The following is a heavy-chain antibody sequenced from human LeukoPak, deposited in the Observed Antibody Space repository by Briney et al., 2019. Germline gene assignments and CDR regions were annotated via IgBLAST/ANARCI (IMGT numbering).Heavy chain of an antibody. Sequence: GGSLRLSCAASGFTFSSYAMSWVRQAPGKGLEWVSAISGSGGSTYYADSVKGRFTISRDSSKNTLYLQMNSLRAEDTAVYYCAKGGEGTYYDYVWGSYRIAYYFDYWGQGTLVTVSS. CDR3: AKGGEGTYYDYVWGSYRIAYYFDY. D-gene: IGHD3-16*02. CDR2: ISGSGGST. V-gene: IGHV3-23*01. CDR1: GFTFSSYA. J-gene: IGHJ4*02.